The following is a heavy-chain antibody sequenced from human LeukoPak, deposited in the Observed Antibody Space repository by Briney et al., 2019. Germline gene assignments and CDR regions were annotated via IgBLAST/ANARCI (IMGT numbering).Heavy chain of an antibody. V-gene: IGHV1-18*01. CDR3: ARSGDYYDSSGYLTEDY. D-gene: IGHD3-22*01. CDR2: ISAYNGNT. Sequence: ASVKVSCKASGYTFTSYGISWARQAPGQGLEWMGWISAYNGNTNYAQKLQGRVTMTTDTSTSTAYMELRSLRSDDTAVYYCARSGDYYDSSGYLTEDYWGQGTLVTVSS. CDR1: GYTFTSYG. J-gene: IGHJ4*02.